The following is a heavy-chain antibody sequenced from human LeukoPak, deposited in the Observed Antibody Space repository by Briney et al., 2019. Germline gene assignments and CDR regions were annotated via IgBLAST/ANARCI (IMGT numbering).Heavy chain of an antibody. Sequence: GSLVLSCAASGFTFSDYYMRWIRQAPGKGGEWVSYISSYGTTMYYADSVKGRFTISRDNAKNSLYLQMNNLRAEDTAVYYCARSIYSDYWGQGTLVTVSS. V-gene: IGHV3-11*01. CDR1: GFTFSDYY. CDR3: ARSIYSDY. CDR2: ISSYGTTM. J-gene: IGHJ4*02.